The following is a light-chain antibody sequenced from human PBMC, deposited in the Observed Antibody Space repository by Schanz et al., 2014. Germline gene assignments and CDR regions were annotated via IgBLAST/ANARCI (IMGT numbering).Light chain of an antibody. Sequence: EIVLTQSPGTLSLSPGERATLSCRASQTVSSSYLAWYQQKPGQAPTLLIYGASIRATGIPDRFSGSGAGTDFTLTISRLEPEDFAVYYCQQFDTSSFTFGPGTKVDL. CDR3: QQFDTSSFT. J-gene: IGKJ3*01. CDR1: QTVSSSY. V-gene: IGKV3-20*01. CDR2: GAS.